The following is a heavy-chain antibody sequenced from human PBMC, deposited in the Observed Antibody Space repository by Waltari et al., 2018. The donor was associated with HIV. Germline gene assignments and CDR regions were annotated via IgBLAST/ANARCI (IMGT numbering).Heavy chain of an antibody. Sequence: QVQLVESGGGVVQTGRSLRLSCAASGFTFRSYGMHWVRQAPGKGLEWVAVIWYDGSNEYYGDSVKGRFTVSRDNSKNMVYLQMNSLRAEDTAMYHCARADCGGDCYFDFWGQGTPVTVSS. CDR1: GFTFRSYG. CDR2: IWYDGSNE. CDR3: ARADCGGDCYFDF. D-gene: IGHD2-21*02. V-gene: IGHV3-33*01. J-gene: IGHJ4*02.